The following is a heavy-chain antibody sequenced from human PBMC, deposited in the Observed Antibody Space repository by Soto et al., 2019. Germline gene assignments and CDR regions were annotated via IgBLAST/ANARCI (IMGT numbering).Heavy chain of an antibody. CDR3: ARVEQQLVLFAFDI. CDR1: GASSISGGYY. V-gene: IGHV4-31*03. J-gene: IGHJ3*02. D-gene: IGHD6-13*01. Sequence: TLSLTCTVSGASSISGGYYWSWIRQHPGKGLEWIGYIYYSGSTYYSPSLKSRVTISVDTSKNQFSLKLSSVTAADTSVYYCARVEQQLVLFAFDIWGQGTMVTVSS. CDR2: IYYSGST.